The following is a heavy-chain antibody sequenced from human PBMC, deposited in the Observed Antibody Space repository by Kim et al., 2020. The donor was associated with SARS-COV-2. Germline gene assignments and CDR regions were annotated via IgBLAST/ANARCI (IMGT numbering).Heavy chain of an antibody. D-gene: IGHD1-1*01. J-gene: IGHJ4*02. V-gene: IGHV1-46*01. CDR3: ASNMATTGNYFDS. Sequence: ASVKVSCKASGNTFTRYYVNWVRQALGQGLEWMGIINPSGGTTTYAQNFQGRVSMTRDTSTSTVYMDLSSLRSEDTAVYYCASNMATTGNYFDSWGRGTL. CDR2: INPSGGTT. CDR1: GNTFTRYY.